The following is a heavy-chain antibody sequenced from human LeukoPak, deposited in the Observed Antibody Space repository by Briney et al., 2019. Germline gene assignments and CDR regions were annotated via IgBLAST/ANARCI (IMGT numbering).Heavy chain of an antibody. V-gene: IGHV4-4*07. Sequence: SETLSLTCTVSGGSISSYYWSWIPQPAGKGLEWIGRIYTSGSTNYNPSLKSRVTMSVDTSKNQFSLKLSSATAADTAVYYCARDIGYYGSGSLDYWGQGTLVTVSS. CDR3: ARDIGYYGSGSLDY. CDR2: IYTSGST. D-gene: IGHD3-10*01. J-gene: IGHJ4*02. CDR1: GGSISSYY.